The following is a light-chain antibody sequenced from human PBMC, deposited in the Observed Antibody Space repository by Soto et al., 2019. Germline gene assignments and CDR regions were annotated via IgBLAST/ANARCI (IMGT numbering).Light chain of an antibody. Sequence: SYELTQPPSVSVAPGKTARITCGGTNIGSKTVHWYQRKPGQAPVLVFYYDRDRPSGIPERFSGSSSGNTATLTICRVEAGDEADYYCQAWDSSSDHPVFGGGTQLTVL. CDR2: YDR. CDR1: NIGSKT. CDR3: QAWDSSSDHPV. J-gene: IGLJ2*01. V-gene: IGLV3-21*01.